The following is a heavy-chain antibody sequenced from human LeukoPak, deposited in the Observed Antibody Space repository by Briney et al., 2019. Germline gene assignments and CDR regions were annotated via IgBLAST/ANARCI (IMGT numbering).Heavy chain of an antibody. CDR3: ASSRDDFWSGYEDY. Sequence: SETLSLTCTVSGGSISSSSYYWGWIRQPPGKGLEWIGSIYYSGSTYYNPSLKSRVTLSVDTSKNQFSLKLSSVTAADTAVYYCASSRDDFWSGYEDYWGQGTLVTVSS. J-gene: IGHJ4*02. D-gene: IGHD3-3*01. CDR1: GGSISSSSYY. CDR2: IYYSGST. V-gene: IGHV4-39*01.